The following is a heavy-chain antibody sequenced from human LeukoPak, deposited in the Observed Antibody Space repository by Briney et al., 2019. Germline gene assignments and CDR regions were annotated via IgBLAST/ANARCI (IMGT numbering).Heavy chain of an antibody. CDR1: GGTFSSYA. D-gene: IGHD2-2*01. Sequence: SVKVSCKASGGTFSSYAISWVRQAPGQVLEWMGGIIPIFGTANYAQKFQGRVTITADESTSTAYMELSSLRSEDTAVYYCARVSDIVVVPAAHDYWGQGTLVTVSS. J-gene: IGHJ4*02. CDR2: IIPIFGTA. V-gene: IGHV1-69*01. CDR3: ARVSDIVVVPAAHDY.